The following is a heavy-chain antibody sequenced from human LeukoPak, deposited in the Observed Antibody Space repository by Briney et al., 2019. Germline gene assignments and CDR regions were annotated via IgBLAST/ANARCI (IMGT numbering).Heavy chain of an antibody. V-gene: IGHV5-51*01. J-gene: IGHJ4*02. CDR3: ARPLQGIVGATGFDY. D-gene: IGHD1-26*01. CDR1: GYSFATYW. CDR2: IYPSDSDT. Sequence: GESLKISCQGSGYSFATYWIAWLRQVPGKGLEWMGIIYPSDSDTRYSPSFQGQVTISADKSIKTAYLQWSSLKASDTAMYYCARPLQGIVGATGFDYWGQGTLVTVSS.